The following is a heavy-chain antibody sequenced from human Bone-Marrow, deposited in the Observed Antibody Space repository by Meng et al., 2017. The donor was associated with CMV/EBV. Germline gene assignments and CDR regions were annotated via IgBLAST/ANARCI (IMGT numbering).Heavy chain of an antibody. Sequence: GESLKISCTVSGLTVRNNYMTWVRQAPGKGLEWISSFYVDGSIYYADSVKGRFTISRDNSKNTLYLQMNSLRAEDTAVYYCAKDLAASSCSSTSCSPDYYYGMDVWGQGPMVTVSS. CDR1: GLTVRNNY. V-gene: IGHV3-53*01. CDR2: FYVDGSI. CDR3: AKDLAASSCSSTSCSPDYYYGMDV. D-gene: IGHD2-2*01. J-gene: IGHJ6*02.